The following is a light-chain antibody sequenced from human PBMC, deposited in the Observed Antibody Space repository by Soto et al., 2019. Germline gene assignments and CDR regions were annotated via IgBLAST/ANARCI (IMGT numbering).Light chain of an antibody. CDR1: QTVGTY. Sequence: ETVLTQSPGTLSLSPWERATLSCRASQTVGTYLAWYQQKPGQAPRLLVFGASSRATGVPDRVSGSGSGTDFTLTISGLEPEDFALYYCQQYHNSPLTFGQGTKVDIK. CDR2: GAS. CDR3: QQYHNSPLT. V-gene: IGKV3-20*01. J-gene: IGKJ1*01.